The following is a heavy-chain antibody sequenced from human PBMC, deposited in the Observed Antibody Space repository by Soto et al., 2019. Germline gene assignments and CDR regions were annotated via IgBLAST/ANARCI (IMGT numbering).Heavy chain of an antibody. D-gene: IGHD3-16*02. J-gene: IGHJ4*02. V-gene: IGHV3-48*02. CDR1: GFTFSSYS. Sequence: EVQLVESGGGLVQPGGSLRLSCAASGFTFSSYSMNWVRQAPGKGLEWVSYISSSSSTIYYADSVKGRFTISRDNAKNSLYLQMNSLRDEDTAVYYCARDLASEDKPGYYDYVWGSYRNYYFDYWGQGTLVTVSS. CDR2: ISSSSSTI. CDR3: ARDLASEDKPGYYDYVWGSYRNYYFDY.